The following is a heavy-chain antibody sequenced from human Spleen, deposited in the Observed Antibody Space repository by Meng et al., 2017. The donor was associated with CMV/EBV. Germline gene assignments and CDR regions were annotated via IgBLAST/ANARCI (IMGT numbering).Heavy chain of an antibody. CDR3: ARDRELTIFGVVIIDAFDI. V-gene: IGHV3-30*02. CDR1: GFTFSSYG. J-gene: IGHJ3*02. D-gene: IGHD3-3*01. CDR2: IRYDGSNK. Sequence: GESLKISCAASGFTFSSYGMHWVRQAPGKGLEWVAFIRYDGSNKYYADSVKGRFTISRDNSKNTLYLQMNSLRAEDTAVYYCARDRELTIFGVVIIDAFDIWGQGTMVTVSS.